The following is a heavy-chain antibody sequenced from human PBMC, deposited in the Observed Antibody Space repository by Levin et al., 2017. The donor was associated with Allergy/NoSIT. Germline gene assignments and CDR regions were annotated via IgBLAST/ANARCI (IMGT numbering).Heavy chain of an antibody. CDR1: GFTFGDYA. CDR2: IRSKAYGWTP. CDR3: TRRPRNLSFDY. D-gene: IGHD2/OR15-2a*01. J-gene: IGHJ4*02. Sequence: GGSLRLSCTSSGFTFGDYAMNWVRQAPGKGLEGVGFIRSKAYGWTPEYASSVKGKFTISSDDSKNIAYLQMNSLKTEDTALYYCTRRPRNLSFDYWGQGTLVTVSS. V-gene: IGHV3-49*04.